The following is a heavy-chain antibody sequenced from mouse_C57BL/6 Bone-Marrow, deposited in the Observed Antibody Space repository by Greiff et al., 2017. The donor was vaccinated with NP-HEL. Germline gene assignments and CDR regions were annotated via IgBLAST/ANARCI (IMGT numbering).Heavy chain of an antibody. Sequence: VQLQQSGPVLVKPGASVKMSCKASGYTFTDYYMNWVKQSHGKSLEWIGVINPYNGGTSSNQKFKGKATLTVDKTSSTAYMDLNSLTSEDSAGYYCARKGAGTEDYWGQGTTLTGSS. CDR2: INPYNGGT. D-gene: IGHD4-1*01. CDR3: ARKGAGTEDY. J-gene: IGHJ2*01. V-gene: IGHV1-19*01. CDR1: GYTFTDYY.